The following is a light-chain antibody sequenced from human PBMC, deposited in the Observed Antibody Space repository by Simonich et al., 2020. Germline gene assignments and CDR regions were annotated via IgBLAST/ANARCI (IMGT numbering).Light chain of an antibody. V-gene: IGKV1-NL1*01. CDR1: QCISNS. CDR3: QQYYSTPLT. J-gene: IGKJ4*01. Sequence: IQLTQSPSSLSASVGDRVTITCRASQCISNSLAWYQKKPGKAPKHLLYAASRLESGGPTRFSGSGSGTDYTLTSSSLQPEDFATYYCQQYYSTPLTFGGGTKVEIK. CDR2: AAS.